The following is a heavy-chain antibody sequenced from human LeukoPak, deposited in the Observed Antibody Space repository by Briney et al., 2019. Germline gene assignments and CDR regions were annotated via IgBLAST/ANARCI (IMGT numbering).Heavy chain of an antibody. CDR3: ARGFDYYGSGSYYIY. J-gene: IGHJ4*02. V-gene: IGHV1-18*01. Sequence: ASVKVSCKASGYTFTSYGISWVRQAPGQGLEWMGWISAYNGNTNYAQKLQGRVTMTRNTSISTAYMELSSLRSEDTAVYYCARGFDYYGSGSYYIYWGQGTLVTVSS. D-gene: IGHD3-10*01. CDR1: GYTFTSYG. CDR2: ISAYNGNT.